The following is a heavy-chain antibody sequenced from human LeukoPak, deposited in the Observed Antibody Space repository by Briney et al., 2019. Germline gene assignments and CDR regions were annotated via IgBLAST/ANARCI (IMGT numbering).Heavy chain of an antibody. D-gene: IGHD1-26*01. V-gene: IGHV3-7*01. CDR1: GGSISSSSYY. CDR2: IKQDGSEK. CDR3: ARDGELIRDAFDI. Sequence: PSETLSLTCTVSGGSISSSSYYWGWIRQPPGKGLEWVANIKQDGSEKYYVDSVKGRFTISRDNAKNSLYLQMNSLRAEDTAVYYCARDGELIRDAFDIWGQGTMVTVSS. J-gene: IGHJ3*02.